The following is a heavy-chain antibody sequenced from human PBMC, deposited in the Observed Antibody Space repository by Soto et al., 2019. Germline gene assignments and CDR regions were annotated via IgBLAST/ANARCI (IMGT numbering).Heavy chain of an antibody. CDR1: GGTFSSYP. D-gene: IGHD2-21*01. Sequence: QVQLVQSWAEVKKPGSSVKVSCEASGGTFSSYPINWVRQAPGQGLEWMGGIIPFFGTSNSAQKFQGRVTITADDSTTPAYMELLSLRYEVTAVYYCARAGHINNYGMAVWGQGTTVTVSS. J-gene: IGHJ6*02. V-gene: IGHV1-69*01. CDR3: ARAGHINNYGMAV. CDR2: IIPFFGTS.